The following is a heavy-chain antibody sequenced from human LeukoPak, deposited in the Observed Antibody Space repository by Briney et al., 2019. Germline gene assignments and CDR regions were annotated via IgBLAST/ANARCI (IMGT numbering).Heavy chain of an antibody. CDR3: ARAVAVAVHVDY. J-gene: IGHJ4*02. CDR1: GGSISSSSYY. Sequence: SETLSLTCTVSGGSISSSSYYWGWIRQPPGKGLEWIGSIYYSGSTYYNPSLKSRATISVDTSKNQFSLKLSSVTAADTAVYYCARAVAVAVHVDYWGQGTLVTVSS. V-gene: IGHV4-39*07. D-gene: IGHD6-19*01. CDR2: IYYSGST.